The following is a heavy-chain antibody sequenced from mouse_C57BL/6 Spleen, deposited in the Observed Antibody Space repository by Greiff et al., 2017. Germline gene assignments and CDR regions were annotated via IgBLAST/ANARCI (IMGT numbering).Heavy chain of an antibody. CDR3: ASPFYDGYYGSFDY. J-gene: IGHJ2*01. CDR2: IDPNSGGT. CDR1: GYTFTSYW. Sequence: QVQLQQPGAELVKPGASVKLSCKASGYTFTSYWMHWVKQRPGRGLEWIGRIDPNSGGTKYNEKFKSKATLTVDKPSSTAYMQLSSLTSEDSAVFYCASPFYDGYYGSFDYWGQGTTLTVSS. V-gene: IGHV1-72*01. D-gene: IGHD2-3*01.